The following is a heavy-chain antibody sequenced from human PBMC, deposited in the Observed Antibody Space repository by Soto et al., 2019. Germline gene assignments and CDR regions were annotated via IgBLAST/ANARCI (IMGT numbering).Heavy chain of an antibody. J-gene: IGHJ6*03. CDR1: GYTFTSYA. Sequence: QVQLVQSGAEVKKPGASVKVSCKASGYTFTSYAMHWVRQAPGQRLEWMGWINAGNGNTKYSQKFQGRVTITRATSASTAYMELSSLRSEGTAVYYCARDLGDDFWRGYYSDYYYYRDVWGKGTTVTVSS. CDR2: INAGNGNT. V-gene: IGHV1-3*01. D-gene: IGHD3-3*01. CDR3: ARDLGDDFWRGYYSDYYYYRDV.